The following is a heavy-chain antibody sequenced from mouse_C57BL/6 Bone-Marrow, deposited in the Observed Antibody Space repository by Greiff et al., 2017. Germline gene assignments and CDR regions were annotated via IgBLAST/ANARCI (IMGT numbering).Heavy chain of an antibody. Sequence: VQLQQSGAELVKPGASVKLSCQASGYTFTSYWMQWVKQRPGQGLEWIGEIDPSDSYTNYNQKFKGKATLTVDTSSSTAYMQLSSLTSEDSAVYYCARSDYDYEFAYWGQGTLVTVSA. CDR3: ARSDYDYEFAY. D-gene: IGHD2-4*01. CDR1: GYTFTSYW. CDR2: IDPSDSYT. J-gene: IGHJ3*01. V-gene: IGHV1-50*01.